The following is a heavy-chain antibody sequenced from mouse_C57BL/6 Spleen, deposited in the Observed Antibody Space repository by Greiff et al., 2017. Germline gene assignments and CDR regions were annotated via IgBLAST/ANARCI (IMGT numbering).Heavy chain of an antibody. CDR2: IYPGSGST. D-gene: IGHD1-1*01. V-gene: IGHV1-55*01. CDR3: ASSLTTVVDY. CDR1: GYTFTSYW. J-gene: IGHJ2*01. Sequence: QVQLQQSGAELVKPGASVKMSCKASGYTFTSYWITWVKQRPGQGLEWIGSIYPGSGSTNYNEKFKSKATLTVDTSSSTAYMQLSSLTSEDSAVYDGASSLTTVVDYWGKGTTLTVSS.